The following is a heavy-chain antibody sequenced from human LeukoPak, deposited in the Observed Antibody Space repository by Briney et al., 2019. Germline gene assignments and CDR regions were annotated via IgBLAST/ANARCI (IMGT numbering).Heavy chain of an antibody. V-gene: IGHV4-39*07. CDR1: GGSISSSSYY. D-gene: IGHD3-22*01. J-gene: IGHJ4*02. CDR2: INHSGST. Sequence: SETLSLTCTVSGGSISSSSYYWSWIRQPPGKGLEWIGEINHSGSTNYNPSLKSRDTISVDTSKNQFSLKLSSVTAADTAVYYCAAPETYYYDSSGYHPPNWGQGTLVTVSS. CDR3: AAPETYYYDSSGYHPPN.